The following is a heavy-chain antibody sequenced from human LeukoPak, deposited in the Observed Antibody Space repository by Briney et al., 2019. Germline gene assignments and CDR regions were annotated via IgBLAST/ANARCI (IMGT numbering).Heavy chain of an antibody. CDR2: ISSSSSYI. Sequence: GSLRLSCAASGFTFSSYSMNWVRQAPGKGLEWVSSISSSSSYIYYADSVKGRFTISRDNAKNSLYLQMNSLRAEDTAVYYCASPRCSGGSCYSEDAFDIWGQGTMVTVSS. J-gene: IGHJ3*02. CDR1: GFTFSSYS. V-gene: IGHV3-21*01. D-gene: IGHD2-15*01. CDR3: ASPRCSGGSCYSEDAFDI.